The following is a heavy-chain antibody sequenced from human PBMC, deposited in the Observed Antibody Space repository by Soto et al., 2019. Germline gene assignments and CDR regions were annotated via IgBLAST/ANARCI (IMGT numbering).Heavy chain of an antibody. V-gene: IGHV1-69*01. D-gene: IGHD5-18*01. CDR3: ARAPGGGYSYGLYY. J-gene: IGHJ4*02. Sequence: VQLVQSGAEVKKPASSVKVSCKASGGSFSSYAITWVRQAPGPGLELLGGIIPIFGRADDAQKFQGRVTITAEESTSTAYMELSSLSSDDTAVYYCARAPGGGYSYGLYYWGQENLVTVSS. CDR2: IIPIFGRA. CDR1: GGSFSSYA.